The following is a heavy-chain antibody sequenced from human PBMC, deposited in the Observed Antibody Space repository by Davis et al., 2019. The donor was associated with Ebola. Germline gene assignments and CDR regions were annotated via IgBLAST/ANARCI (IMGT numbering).Heavy chain of an antibody. CDR1: GFTFSSYA. D-gene: IGHD6-19*01. J-gene: IGHJ4*02. V-gene: IGHV3-23*01. Sequence: GESLKISCAASGFTFSSYAMSWVRQAPGKGLEWVSAISGSGGSTYYADSVKGRLTISRDNSKNTLYLQMNSLRAEDTAVYYCAKDEWGIAVANVDYWGQGTLVTVSS. CDR3: AKDEWGIAVANVDY. CDR2: ISGSGGST.